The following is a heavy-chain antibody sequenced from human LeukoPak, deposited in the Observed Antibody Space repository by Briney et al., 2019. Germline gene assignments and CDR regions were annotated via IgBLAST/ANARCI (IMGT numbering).Heavy chain of an antibody. CDR3: ARMGSSSWYVYYGMDV. V-gene: IGHV4-59*01. D-gene: IGHD6-13*01. CDR1: GGSISSYY. Sequence: SETLSLTCTVSGGSISSYYWSWTRQPPGKGLEWIGYIYYSGSTNYNPSLKSRVTISVDTSKNQFSLKLSSVTAADTAVYYCARMGSSSWYVYYGMDVWGQGTTVTVS. CDR2: IYYSGST. J-gene: IGHJ6*02.